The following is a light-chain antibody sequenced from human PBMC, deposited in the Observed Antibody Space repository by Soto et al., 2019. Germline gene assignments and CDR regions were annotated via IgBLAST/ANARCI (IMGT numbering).Light chain of an antibody. Sequence: DIDMTRSPSSLSSSLGDRVTITFRASQSISSYLNWYQQKPGKAPKLLIYAASSLESGVPSRFSGSGSGTDFTLTISSLQPEDFVSYYCQQSYGTPRTFGQGTKVDIK. V-gene: IGKV1-39*01. CDR2: AAS. J-gene: IGKJ1*01. CDR3: QQSYGTPRT. CDR1: QSISSY.